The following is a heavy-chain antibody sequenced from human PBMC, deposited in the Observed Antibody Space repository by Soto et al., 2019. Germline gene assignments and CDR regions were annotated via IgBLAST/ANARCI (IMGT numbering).Heavy chain of an antibody. J-gene: IGHJ4*02. CDR1: GGSISSYY. CDR2: IYYSGST. Sequence: SETLSLTCTVSGGSISSYYWSWIRQPPGKGLEWIGYIYYSGSTNYNPSLKSRVTISVDTSKNQFSLKLSSVTAADTAVYYCARHFGPRRYYFDYRGQGTLVTVSS. D-gene: IGHD3-3*01. CDR3: ARHFGPRRYYFDY. V-gene: IGHV4-59*08.